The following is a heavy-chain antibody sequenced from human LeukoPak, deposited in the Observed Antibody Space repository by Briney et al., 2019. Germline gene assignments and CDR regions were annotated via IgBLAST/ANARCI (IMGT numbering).Heavy chain of an antibody. CDR3: ARGRGEGRGISMVRGVRAPSYNWFDP. V-gene: IGHV4-39*07. CDR2: IYYSGST. D-gene: IGHD3-10*01. Sequence: SETLSLTCTVSGGSISSSNYYWGWIRQPPGKGLEWIGSIYYSGSTYYNPSLKSRVTISVDTSKNQFSLKLSSVTAADTAVYYCARGRGEGRGISMVRGVRAPSYNWFDPWGHGTLVTVSS. CDR1: GGSISSSNYY. J-gene: IGHJ5*02.